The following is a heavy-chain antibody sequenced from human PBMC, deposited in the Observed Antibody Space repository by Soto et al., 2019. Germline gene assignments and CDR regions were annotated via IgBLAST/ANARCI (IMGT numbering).Heavy chain of an antibody. CDR3: ALAYCSGGTCYSGYYYYMDV. CDR1: GYTFINYY. CDR2: INPSSGSA. Sequence: QVQLVQSGAEVKKPGASVKVSCKASGYTFINYYMHWVRQAPGQGLEWMGIINPSSGSASYAQRFQGRITVTRDTTASTVYMELSSLRPDDTAVYYCALAYCSGGTCYSGYYYYMDVWGKGTTVTVSS. V-gene: IGHV1-46*01. J-gene: IGHJ6*03. D-gene: IGHD2-15*01.